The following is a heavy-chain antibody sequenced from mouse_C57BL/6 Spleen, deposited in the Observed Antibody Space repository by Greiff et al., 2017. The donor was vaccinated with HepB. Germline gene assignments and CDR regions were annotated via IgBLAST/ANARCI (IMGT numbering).Heavy chain of an antibody. V-gene: IGHV3-6*01. CDR3: ARGGYSNPGAMDY. J-gene: IGHJ4*01. Sequence: EVQLQQSGPGLVKPSQSLSLTCSVTGYSITSGYYWNWIRQFPGNKLEWMGYISYDGSNNYNPSLKNRISITRDTSKNQFFLKWNSVTTEDTATYYCARGGYSNPGAMDYWGQGTSVTVSS. CDR2: ISYDGSN. D-gene: IGHD2-5*01. CDR1: GYSITSGYY.